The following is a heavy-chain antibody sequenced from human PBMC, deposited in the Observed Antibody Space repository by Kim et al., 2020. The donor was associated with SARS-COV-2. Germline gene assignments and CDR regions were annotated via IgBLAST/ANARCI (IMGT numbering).Heavy chain of an antibody. V-gene: IGHV4-61*02. J-gene: IGHJ3*02. CDR1: GDSISRDSFY. Sequence: SETLSLTCSVSGDSISRDSFYWSWIRQPAGKELEWLGRIYTNGDTKYNPSLKSRVTISRDTAKNRFSLHLSSVTAADSAIYYCARDNGLTGAPSAFDIWGQGTTVTVSS. CDR3: ARDNGLTGAPSAFDI. CDR2: IYTNGDT. D-gene: IGHD3-9*01.